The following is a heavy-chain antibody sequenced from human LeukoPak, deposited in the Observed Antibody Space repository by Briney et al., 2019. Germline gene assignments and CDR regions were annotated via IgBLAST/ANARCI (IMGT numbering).Heavy chain of an antibody. J-gene: IGHJ4*02. CDR2: VSYSGRT. CDR1: GASISNYY. CDR3: ARHERGAENLDY. D-gene: IGHD1-1*01. Sequence: SETLSLTCTVSGASISNYYWSWIRQPPGKGLECIGYVSYSGRTNHNPSLKSRVTISADTSKNQFSLKLTAVTAADTAVYYCARHERGAENLDYWGQGTLDTDSS. V-gene: IGHV4-59*08.